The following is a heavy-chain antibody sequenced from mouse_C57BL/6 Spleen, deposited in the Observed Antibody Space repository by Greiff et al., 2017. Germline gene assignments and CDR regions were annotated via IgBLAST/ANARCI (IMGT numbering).Heavy chain of an antibody. CDR1: GFTFSSYA. CDR2: ISSGGDYI. CDR3: TRGGQGYFDV. Sequence: DVMLVESGEGLVKPGGSLKLSCAASGFTFSSYAMSWVRQTPEKRLEWVAYISSGGDYIYYADTVKGRFTISRDNARNTLYLQMSSLKSEDTAMYYCTRGGQGYFDVWGTGTTVTVSS. J-gene: IGHJ1*03. V-gene: IGHV5-9-1*02. D-gene: IGHD6-1*01.